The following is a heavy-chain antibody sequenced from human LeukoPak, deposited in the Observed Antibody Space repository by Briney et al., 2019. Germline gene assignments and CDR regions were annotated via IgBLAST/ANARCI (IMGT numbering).Heavy chain of an antibody. CDR3: AREDYYNSGGYYLDY. CDR1: GYSISSGYY. J-gene: IGHJ4*02. V-gene: IGHV4-38-2*02. CDR2: IYHSGST. D-gene: IGHD3-22*01. Sequence: SETLSLTCTVSGYSISSGYYWGWIRQPPGKGLEWIGSIYHSGSTYYNPALKSRVTISVDTSKNQFSLKLSSVTAADTAVYYCAREDYYNSGGYYLDYWGQGTLVTVSS.